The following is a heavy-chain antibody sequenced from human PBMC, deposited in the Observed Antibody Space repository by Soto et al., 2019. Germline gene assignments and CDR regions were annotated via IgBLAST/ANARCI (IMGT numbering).Heavy chain of an antibody. J-gene: IGHJ4*02. D-gene: IGHD6-6*01. Sequence: GGSLRLSCAASGFTFSNAWMNSVRQAPGKGLEWVGRIKSKTDGGTTDYAAPVKGRFTISRDDSKNTLYLQMNSLKTEDTAVYYCTTDRLMYSSSSGFDYWGQGTLVTVSS. CDR3: TTDRLMYSSSSGFDY. CDR2: IKSKTDGGTT. V-gene: IGHV3-15*07. CDR1: GFTFSNAW.